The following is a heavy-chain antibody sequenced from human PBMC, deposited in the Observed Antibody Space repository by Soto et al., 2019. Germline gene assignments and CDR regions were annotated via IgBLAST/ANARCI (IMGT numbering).Heavy chain of an antibody. V-gene: IGHV4-30-2*01. CDR2: IYHSGST. Sequence: QLQLQESGSGLVKPSQTLSLTCAVSGGSISSGGYSWSWIRQPPGKGLEWIGYIYHSGSTYYNPSLXGRVTLXXARSKNQFSLKLSSVTAAATAVYYCARGQVVAAQHWGQGTLVTVSS. CDR3: ARGQVVAAQH. J-gene: IGHJ4*02. D-gene: IGHD2-15*01. CDR1: GGSISSGGYS.